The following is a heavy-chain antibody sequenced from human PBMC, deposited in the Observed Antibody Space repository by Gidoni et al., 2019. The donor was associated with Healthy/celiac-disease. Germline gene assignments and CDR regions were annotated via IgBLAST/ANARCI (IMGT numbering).Heavy chain of an antibody. D-gene: IGHD3-10*01. CDR2: ISYDGSNK. Sequence: QVQLVESGGGVFQPGRSLRLSCAASGFTFSSYGMHWVRQAPGKGLEWVAVISYDGSNKYYADSVKGRFTISRDNSKNTLYLQMNSLRAEDTAVYYCAKAHPLWFGELSDFDYWGQGTLVTVSS. CDR1: GFTFSSYG. V-gene: IGHV3-30*18. CDR3: AKAHPLWFGELSDFDY. J-gene: IGHJ4*02.